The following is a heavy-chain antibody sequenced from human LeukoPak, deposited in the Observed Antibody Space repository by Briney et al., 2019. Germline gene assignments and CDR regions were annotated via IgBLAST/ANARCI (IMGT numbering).Heavy chain of an antibody. J-gene: IGHJ6*03. V-gene: IGHV3-23*01. CDR3: ARDFSSSSTVYYYYYMDV. Sequence: GGSLRLSCAASGFTFSSYAMSWVRQAPGKGLEWVSGISGSGGSTYYADSVKGRFTISRDNSKNTLFLQMNSLRAEDTAIYYCARDFSSSSTVYYYYYMDVWGKGTTVTVSS. CDR2: ISGSGGST. D-gene: IGHD6-6*01. CDR1: GFTFSSYA.